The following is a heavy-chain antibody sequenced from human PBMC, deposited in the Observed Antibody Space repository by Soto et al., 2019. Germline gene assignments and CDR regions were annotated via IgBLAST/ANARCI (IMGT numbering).Heavy chain of an antibody. J-gene: IGHJ4*02. Sequence: QVQLVESGAEVKKPGASVKVSCQACGYTFSNYGFSWVRQAPGQGLEWMGWISGYNGNTNYAERLQGRVTMTTDTSTSTAYMELKSLRYDDTAVYYCAREGQLGYWGQGTPVTVSS. CDR1: GYTFSNYG. CDR3: AREGQLGY. D-gene: IGHD6-6*01. CDR2: ISGYNGNT. V-gene: IGHV1-18*01.